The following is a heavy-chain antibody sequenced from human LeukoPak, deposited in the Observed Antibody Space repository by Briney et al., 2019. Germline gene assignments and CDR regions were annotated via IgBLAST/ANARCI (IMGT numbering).Heavy chain of an antibody. CDR1: GFTFDDYA. D-gene: IGHD1-14*01. CDR2: INPGGSST. CDR3: ARSNQADDY. V-gene: IGHV3-74*01. J-gene: IGHJ4*02. Sequence: GRSLRLSCAASGFTFDDYAMHWVRQVPGQGLVWVSRINPGGSSTAYADSVKGRFTISRDNAKNTLYLQMDSLRADDTGVYYCARSNQADDYWGQGTLVTVSS.